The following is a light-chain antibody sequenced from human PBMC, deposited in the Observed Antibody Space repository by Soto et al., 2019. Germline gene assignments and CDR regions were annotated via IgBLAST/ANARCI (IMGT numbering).Light chain of an antibody. J-gene: IGKJ4*01. CDR2: DAS. Sequence: ETVLTQSPATLSLSPGERATLSCRASQSVSVYLAWYQHKPGQAPRLLIYDASNRAAGIPARFSGSGSGTDFTLTISSLEPEDFALYYCQQRRYWPLTFGERTKVEIK. V-gene: IGKV3-11*01. CDR1: QSVSVY. CDR3: QQRRYWPLT.